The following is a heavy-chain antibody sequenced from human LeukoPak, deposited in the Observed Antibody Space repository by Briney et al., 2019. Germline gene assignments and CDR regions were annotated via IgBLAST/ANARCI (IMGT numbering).Heavy chain of an antibody. J-gene: IGHJ4*02. D-gene: IGHD5-24*01. Sequence: GGSLRRSCAASGLTFSSYGRHWVRQAPGKGLEWVAFIRYDGSNKYYADSVKGRFTISRDNSKNTLYLQMNSLRAEDTAVYYCAKLEGRDGYNFDYWGQGTLVTVSS. V-gene: IGHV3-30*02. CDR3: AKLEGRDGYNFDY. CDR2: IRYDGSNK. CDR1: GLTFSSYG.